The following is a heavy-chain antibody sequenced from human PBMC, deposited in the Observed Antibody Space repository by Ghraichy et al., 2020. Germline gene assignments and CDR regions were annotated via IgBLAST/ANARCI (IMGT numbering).Heavy chain of an antibody. Sequence: GGSLRLSCAASGFTFSTYGMHWVRQAPGKGLEWVAVIWYDGSNPYYVDSVKGRFTISRDNSKNTLYLQMNSLRVEDTAVYYCAREYSSLYYYYYYGMDVWGQGITVTVSS. V-gene: IGHV3-33*08. CDR2: IWYDGSNP. CDR1: GFTFSTYG. CDR3: AREYSSLYYYYYYGMDV. J-gene: IGHJ6*02. D-gene: IGHD6-13*01.